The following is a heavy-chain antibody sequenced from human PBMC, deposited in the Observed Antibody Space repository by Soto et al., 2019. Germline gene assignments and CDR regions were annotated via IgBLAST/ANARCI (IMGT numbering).Heavy chain of an antibody. Sequence: GGSLRLSCTASGFTFGDYTMSWVRQAPGKGLEWVGFIRSKAYGGTTEYAASVKGRFTISRDDSKSIAYLQMNSLKTEDTAVYYCTRDKPQQLVKDAFDIWGQGTMVTVSS. D-gene: IGHD6-13*01. CDR2: IRSKAYGGTT. J-gene: IGHJ3*02. CDR1: GFTFGDYT. V-gene: IGHV3-49*04. CDR3: TRDKPQQLVKDAFDI.